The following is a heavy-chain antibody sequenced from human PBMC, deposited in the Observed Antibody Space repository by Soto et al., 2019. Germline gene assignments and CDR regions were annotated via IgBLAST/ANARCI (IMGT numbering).Heavy chain of an antibody. V-gene: IGHV3-73*01. D-gene: IGHD4-17*01. CDR3: TRHSAYGDDYYYYYYMDV. CDR2: IRSKANSYAT. J-gene: IGHJ6*03. Sequence: GGSLRLSCAASGFTFSGSAMHWVRQASGKGLEWVGRIRSKANSYATAYAASVKGRFTISRDDSKNTAYLQMNSLKTEDTAVYYCTRHSAYGDDYYYYYYMDVWGKGTTVTVSS. CDR1: GFTFSGSA.